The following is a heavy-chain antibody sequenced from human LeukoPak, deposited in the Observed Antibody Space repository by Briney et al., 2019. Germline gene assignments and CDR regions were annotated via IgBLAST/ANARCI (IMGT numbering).Heavy chain of an antibody. Sequence: GGSLRLSCAASGFTFSSYDMHWVRQATGKGPEWVSAIGPTGDTYYAGSVRGRFTISRENAENSLYLQMNSLRAGDTAVYYCTRDRCSGGRCYSDYRGQGTLVTVSS. CDR1: GFTFSSYD. CDR3: TRDRCSGGRCYSDY. V-gene: IGHV3-13*01. D-gene: IGHD2-15*01. CDR2: IGPTGDT. J-gene: IGHJ4*02.